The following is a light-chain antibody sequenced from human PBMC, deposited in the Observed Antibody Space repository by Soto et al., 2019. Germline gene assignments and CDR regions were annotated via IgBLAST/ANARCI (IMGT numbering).Light chain of an antibody. J-gene: IGKJ2*01. CDR2: GAS. CDR3: QQYNNWPPDT. CDR1: QSVNNN. V-gene: IGKV3-15*01. Sequence: EIILTQSPASLSVSPGERATLSCRASQSVNNNLAWYQQKRGQAPRLLIYGASTRASGIPGRFRGSGSGTEVTHPRTSPQSEDFAVYFCQQYNNWPPDTFGQGTKLEIK.